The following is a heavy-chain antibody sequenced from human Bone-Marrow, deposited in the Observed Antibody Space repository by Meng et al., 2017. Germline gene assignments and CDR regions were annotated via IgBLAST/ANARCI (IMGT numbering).Heavy chain of an antibody. D-gene: IGHD6-13*01. CDR1: GFSFTGAW. V-gene: IGHV3-15*01. J-gene: IGHJ4*02. CDR3: ATGAAAADH. Sequence: ELELVESWGGVVKPGGFLRLSCVASGFSFTGAWMSWVRQAPGKGLEWVGRIKSNSDGGTTDYAAPVKGRFTISRDDSKNTLYLQMNSLITEDTAVYFCATGAAAADHWGQGTLVTVSS. CDR2: IKSNSDGGTT.